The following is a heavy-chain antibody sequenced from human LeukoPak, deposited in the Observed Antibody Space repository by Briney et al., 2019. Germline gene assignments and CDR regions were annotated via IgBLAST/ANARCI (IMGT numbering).Heavy chain of an antibody. D-gene: IGHD6-19*01. CDR2: IYYSGST. Sequence: PSETLSLTCTVSGGSISSYYWSWIRQPPGKGLEWIGYIYYSGSTNYNPSLKSRVTISVDTSKNQFSLKLSSVTAADTAVYYCARVHTGEGLANDYWGQGTLVTVSS. J-gene: IGHJ4*02. V-gene: IGHV4-59*01. CDR1: GGSISSYY. CDR3: ARVHTGEGLANDY.